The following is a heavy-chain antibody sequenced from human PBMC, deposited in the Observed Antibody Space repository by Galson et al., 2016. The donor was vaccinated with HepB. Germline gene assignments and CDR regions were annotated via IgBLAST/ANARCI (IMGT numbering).Heavy chain of an antibody. CDR3: ARGRRGKYDFLTGYTKGLYNYFDP. Sequence: SLRLSCAASGFTFSDYYMSWIRQAPGKGLECVSHISSGSSFTNYADSVKGRFIISRDNVKNSLYLQMNSLRAEDTAVYFCARGRRGKYDFLTGYTKGLYNYFDPWGQGTLVTVSS. CDR2: ISSGSSFT. V-gene: IGHV3-11*06. CDR1: GFTFSDYY. D-gene: IGHD3-9*01. J-gene: IGHJ5*02.